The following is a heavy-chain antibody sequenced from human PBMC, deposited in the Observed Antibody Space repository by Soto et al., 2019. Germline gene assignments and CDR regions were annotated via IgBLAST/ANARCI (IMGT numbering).Heavy chain of an antibody. CDR2: IHKTGTIT. CDR3: VKDLNYKSSFDL. CDR1: GFTFSTYA. V-gene: IGHV3-23*05. Sequence: EGQVVESGGDLVQPGDSLTISCAASGFTFSTYAMSWVRQAPGKGLEWVSGIHKTGTITFYADSVKGRFTISRDNSKNTLYLHMRSLRDGDTAVYYCVKDLNYKSSFDLWGQGTRVTVSS. D-gene: IGHD3-10*01. J-gene: IGHJ4*02.